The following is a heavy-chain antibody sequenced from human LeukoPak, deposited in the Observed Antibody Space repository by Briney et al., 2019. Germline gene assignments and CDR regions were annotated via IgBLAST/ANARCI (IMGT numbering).Heavy chain of an antibody. J-gene: IGHJ4*02. CDR2: INQDGSEK. Sequence: GGSLRLSCAASGLTFSSYWMSWVRQAPGKRLQWVANINQDGSEKYYVDSVKGRFIISRDNARNSLFLQMNILTAEDTAIYYCVREGAYSTSSPAGYWGQGTLFSVSS. V-gene: IGHV3-7*01. CDR3: VREGAYSTSSPAGY. CDR1: GLTFSSYW. D-gene: IGHD6-6*01.